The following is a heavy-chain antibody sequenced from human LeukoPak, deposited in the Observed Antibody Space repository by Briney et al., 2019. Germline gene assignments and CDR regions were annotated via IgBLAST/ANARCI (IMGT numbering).Heavy chain of an antibody. CDR1: GGSIRSYY. CDR3: AREGAKNDYGDPLYFQH. V-gene: IGHV4-59*01. J-gene: IGHJ1*01. CDR2: IYYSGST. D-gene: IGHD4-17*01. Sequence: SETLSLTCTVSGGSIRSYYWSWIRQPPGKGLEWLGYIYYSGSTNYNPSLKSRVTISVDTSKNQFSLKLSSVTAADTAVYYCAREGAKNDYGDPLYFQHWGQGTLVTVSS.